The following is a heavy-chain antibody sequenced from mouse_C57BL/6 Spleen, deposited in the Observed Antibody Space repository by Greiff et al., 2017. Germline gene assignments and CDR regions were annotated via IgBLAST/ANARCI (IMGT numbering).Heavy chain of an antibody. Sequence: QVHVKQPGAELVKPGASVKLSCKASGYTFTSYWMHWVKQRPGQGLEWIGMIHPNSGSTNYNEKFKSKATLTVDKSSSTAYMQLSSLTSEDSAVYYCAINWDRYFDYWGQGTTLTVSS. J-gene: IGHJ2*01. D-gene: IGHD4-1*01. CDR2: IHPNSGST. V-gene: IGHV1-64*01. CDR1: GYTFTSYW. CDR3: AINWDRYFDY.